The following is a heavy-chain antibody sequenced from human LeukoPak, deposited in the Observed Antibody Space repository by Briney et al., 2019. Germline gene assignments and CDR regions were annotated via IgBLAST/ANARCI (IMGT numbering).Heavy chain of an antibody. CDR2: ISSSASTI. CDR3: ARGVGSGYYRYYFDY. Sequence: GGSLRLSCAASGFTFSSCWMSWIRQAPGKGLEWLSYISSSASTIYYADSVKGRFTISRDNAKNSLYLQMNSLRAGDTALYYCARGVGSGYYRYYFDYWGQGTLVTVSS. D-gene: IGHD3-3*01. J-gene: IGHJ4*02. V-gene: IGHV3-11*04. CDR1: GFTFSSCW.